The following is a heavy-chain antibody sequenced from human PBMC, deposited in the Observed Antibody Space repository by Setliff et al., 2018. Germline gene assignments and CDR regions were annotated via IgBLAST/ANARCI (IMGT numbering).Heavy chain of an antibody. D-gene: IGHD2-2*01. CDR2: ISAYTGNT. Sequence: ASVKVSCKASGYTFTNYAISWVRQAPGQGLEWMGWISAYTGNTYYAPRLQGRVTMTTDTSTTTAYLELRSLTSDDTAVYYCSRLVRYCSQTSCQRASGDDYWGQGTLVTVSS. CDR1: GYTFTNYA. CDR3: SRLVRYCSQTSCQRASGDDY. J-gene: IGHJ4*02. V-gene: IGHV1-18*01.